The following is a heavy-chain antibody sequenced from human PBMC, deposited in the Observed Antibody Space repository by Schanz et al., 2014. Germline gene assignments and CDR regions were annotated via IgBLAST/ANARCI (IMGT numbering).Heavy chain of an antibody. CDR2: ISGSGGST. CDR1: GFTFSSYA. J-gene: IGHJ4*02. D-gene: IGHD1-7*01. Sequence: EVQLLESGGGLVQPGGSLRLSCAASGFTFSSYAMSWVRQAPGKGLEWVSAISGSGGSTYYADSVKGRFTISRDNSKTTQYLQMKRLRDENTTVYDCARDHSTENYCAAGPPIDYWGQGTLLTVSS. V-gene: IGHV3-23*01. CDR3: ARDHSTENYCAAGPPIDY.